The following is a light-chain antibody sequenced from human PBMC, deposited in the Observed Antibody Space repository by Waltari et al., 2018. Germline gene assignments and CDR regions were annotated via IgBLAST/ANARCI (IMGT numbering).Light chain of an antibody. V-gene: IGKV4-1*01. CDR3: QQYYGTPPT. Sequence: DIVMTQSPDSLAVSLGERATINCKSSQNVLYSSNNKNYLAWYQQKPGQPPKLLIYWASTRESGVPDRFSGSESGTDFTLTISSLQAEDVAVYYCQQYYGTPPTFGQGTKVEIK. J-gene: IGKJ1*01. CDR2: WAS. CDR1: QNVLYSSNNKNY.